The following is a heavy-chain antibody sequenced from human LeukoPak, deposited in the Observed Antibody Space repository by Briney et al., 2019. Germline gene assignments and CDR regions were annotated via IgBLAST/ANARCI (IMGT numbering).Heavy chain of an antibody. CDR1: GGTFSSYA. V-gene: IGHV1-69*06. CDR2: IIPIFGTA. D-gene: IGHD2-2*01. CDR3: ARAHCSSTSCYPRSPYYFDY. J-gene: IGHJ4*02. Sequence: SVKVSCKASGGTFSSYAISWVRQAPGQGVEWMGGIIPIFGTANYAQKFQGRVTITADKSTSTAYMELSSLRSEDTAVYYCARAHCSSTSCYPRSPYYFDYWGQGTLVTVSS.